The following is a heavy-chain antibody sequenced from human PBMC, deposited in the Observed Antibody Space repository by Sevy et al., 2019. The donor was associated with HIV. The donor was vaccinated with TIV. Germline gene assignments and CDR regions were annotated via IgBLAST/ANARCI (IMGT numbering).Heavy chain of an antibody. J-gene: IGHJ4*02. D-gene: IGHD3-22*01. CDR2: FDPEDGET. CDR3: ASAREYYEDNSGYLDY. V-gene: IGHV1-24*01. Sequence: ASVKVSCKASGYTFTSYGISWVRQAPGQGLEWMGRFDPEDGETIFAQKFQGRVTLTEDTSTNTAYMELSSLTSEDTAVYYCASAREYYEDNSGYLDYWGQGTLVTVSS. CDR1: GYTFTSYG.